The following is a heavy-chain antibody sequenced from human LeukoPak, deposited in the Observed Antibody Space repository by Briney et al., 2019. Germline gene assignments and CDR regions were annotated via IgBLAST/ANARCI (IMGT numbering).Heavy chain of an antibody. Sequence: ASVKVSCKVSGYTLTELSMHWVRQAPGKGLEWMGGFDPEDGETIYAQKFQGRVTMTEDTSTDTAYMEPSSLRSEDTAVYCCATFPSSITMVRGVEYFQHWGQGTLVTVSS. J-gene: IGHJ1*01. CDR2: FDPEDGET. CDR3: ATFPSSITMVRGVEYFQH. D-gene: IGHD3-10*01. CDR1: GYTLTELS. V-gene: IGHV1-24*01.